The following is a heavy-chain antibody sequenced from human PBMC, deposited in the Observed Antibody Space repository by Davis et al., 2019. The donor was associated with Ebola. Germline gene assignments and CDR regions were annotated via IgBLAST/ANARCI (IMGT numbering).Heavy chain of an antibody. V-gene: IGHV1-18*01. Sequence: ASVKVSCKVSGYTLTELSMHWVRQAPGQGLEWMGWISAYNGNTNYAQKLQGRVTMTTDTSTSTAYMELRSLRSDDTAVYYCARWDSSGYDWEIDYWGQGTLVTVSS. CDR1: GYTLTELS. CDR3: ARWDSSGYDWEIDY. CDR2: ISAYNGNT. D-gene: IGHD3-22*01. J-gene: IGHJ4*02.